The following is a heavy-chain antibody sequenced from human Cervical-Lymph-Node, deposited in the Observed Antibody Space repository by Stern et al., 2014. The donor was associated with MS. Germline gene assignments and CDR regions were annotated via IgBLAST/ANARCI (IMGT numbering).Heavy chain of an antibody. D-gene: IGHD3-10*01. CDR3: ARDRSLGVTPFFEY. CDR2: IRPILGTT. Sequence: QVQLVQSGAEVKKPGSSVTVTCRASGGSFRHNAIAWVRQAPGQGLEWMGAIRPILGTTDFARRFQGRLAIKADDSADVIYMELNSLTSEDTAVYYCARDRSLGVTPFFEYWGQGTLVTVSS. CDR1: GGSFRHNA. V-gene: IGHV1-69*01. J-gene: IGHJ4*02.